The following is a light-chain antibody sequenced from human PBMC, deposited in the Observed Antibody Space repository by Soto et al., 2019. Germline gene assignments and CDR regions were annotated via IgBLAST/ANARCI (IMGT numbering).Light chain of an antibody. Sequence: EIVMTQSPATLSVSPGERVTLSCRPSQTIHSNLAWYQQRPGQAPRPLIYAASTRTTCIPARFSGNGFGTEFPLAISSLQSEDFAVYCCQQYSDWPLTFCGGTKVEIK. CDR3: QQYSDWPLT. J-gene: IGKJ4*01. V-gene: IGKV3D-15*01. CDR2: AAS. CDR1: QTIHSN.